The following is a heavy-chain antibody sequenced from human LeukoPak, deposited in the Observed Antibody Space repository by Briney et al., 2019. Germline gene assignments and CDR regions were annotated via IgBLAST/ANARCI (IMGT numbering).Heavy chain of an antibody. D-gene: IGHD2/OR15-2a*01. CDR3: AREVIEDWFDP. CDR2: IYYSGST. CDR1: GGSISSGAYY. V-gene: IGHV4-31*03. J-gene: IGHJ5*02. Sequence: SETLSLTCTVSGGSISSGAYYWNWIRQHPGKGLEWIGYIYYSGSTYYNPSRKSRVTMSVDTSKNQFSLKLSSVTAADTAVYYCAREVIEDWFDPWGQGTLVTVSS.